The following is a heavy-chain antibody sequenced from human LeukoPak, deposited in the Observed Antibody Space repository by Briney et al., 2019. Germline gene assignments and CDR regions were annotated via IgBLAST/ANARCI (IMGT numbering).Heavy chain of an antibody. J-gene: IGHJ5*02. CDR3: ATFSIAVDYNWFDP. D-gene: IGHD6-19*01. CDR1: GYSFSSYW. Sequence: GESLKISCKGSGYSFSSYWINWVRQMPGKGLEWMGRIDPSDSYTNYSPSFQGHVTISADKSISTAYLQWISLKASDTAVYYCATFSIAVDYNWFDPWGQGTLVTVSS. V-gene: IGHV5-10-1*01. CDR2: IDPSDSYT.